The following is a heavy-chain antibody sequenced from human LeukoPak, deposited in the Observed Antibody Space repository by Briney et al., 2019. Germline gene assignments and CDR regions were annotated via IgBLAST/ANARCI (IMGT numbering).Heavy chain of an antibody. CDR2: IYNSGST. J-gene: IGHJ4*02. D-gene: IGHD1-26*01. CDR1: GVSIRNHY. V-gene: IGHV4-59*11. CDR3: ASLNGNYFEY. Sequence: PSETLSLTCTVSGVSIRNHYLSWIRQPPGKGLEWIGYIYNSGSTNENPSLKSRVTISVDTSKHQFSLNLSSVTAADTAVYYCASLNGNYFEYWGQGTLVTVPS.